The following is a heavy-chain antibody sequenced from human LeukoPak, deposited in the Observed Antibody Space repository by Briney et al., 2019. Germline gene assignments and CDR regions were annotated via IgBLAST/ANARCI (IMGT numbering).Heavy chain of an antibody. Sequence: SETLSLTCTVSGGSISSGDYYWSWIRQPPGKGLEWIGYIYYSGSTYYNPSLKSRVTISVDTSKNQFSLKLSSVTAADTAVYYCARSHYYDSSGYPDYWGQGTLVTVSS. J-gene: IGHJ4*02. CDR3: ARSHYYDSSGYPDY. CDR2: IYYSGST. D-gene: IGHD3-22*01. CDR1: GGSISSGDYY. V-gene: IGHV4-30-4*01.